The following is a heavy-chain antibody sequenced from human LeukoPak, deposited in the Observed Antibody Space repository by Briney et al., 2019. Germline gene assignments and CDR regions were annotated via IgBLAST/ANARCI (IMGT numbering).Heavy chain of an antibody. D-gene: IGHD2-21*01. V-gene: IGHV3-48*02. Sequence: GGSLRPSCAASGFTFSDYSMNWVRQAPGKGLEWVSYIGSSSTTIFYADSVKGRFTISRDNAKNSLFLQMNGLRDEDTALYYCARERVIAAAGDGFDSWGQGTLVTVSS. CDR2: IGSSSTTI. CDR3: ARERVIAAAGDGFDS. CDR1: GFTFSDYS. J-gene: IGHJ4*02.